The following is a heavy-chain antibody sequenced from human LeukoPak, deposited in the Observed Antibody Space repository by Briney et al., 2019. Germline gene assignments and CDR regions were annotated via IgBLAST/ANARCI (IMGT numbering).Heavy chain of an antibody. Sequence: GAPLKISSKGSGYSFTSYWIGWVRQMPGKGLEWMGIIYPGDSDTRYSPSFQGQVTISADKSISTAYLQWSSLKASDTGMYYCARRPGLGTVGMDVWGKGTTVTVSS. CDR2: IYPGDSDT. CDR1: GYSFTSYW. CDR3: ARRPGLGTVGMDV. D-gene: IGHD7-27*01. V-gene: IGHV5-51*01. J-gene: IGHJ6*04.